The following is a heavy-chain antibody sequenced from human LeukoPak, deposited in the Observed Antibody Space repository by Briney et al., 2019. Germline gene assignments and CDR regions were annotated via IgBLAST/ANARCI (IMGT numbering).Heavy chain of an antibody. Sequence: GASVKVSCKASGYTFTSYGISWVRQAPGQGLEWMGWISAYNGNTNYARKLQGRVTVTTDTSTSTAYMELRSLRSDDTAVYYCARRIAAAATYNWFDPWGQGTLVTVSS. D-gene: IGHD6-13*01. CDR1: GYTFTSYG. CDR3: ARRIAAAATYNWFDP. V-gene: IGHV1-18*01. CDR2: ISAYNGNT. J-gene: IGHJ5*02.